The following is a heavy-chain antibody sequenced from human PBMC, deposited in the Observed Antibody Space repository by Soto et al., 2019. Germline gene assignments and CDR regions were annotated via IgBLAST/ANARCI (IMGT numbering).Heavy chain of an antibody. Sequence: LRLSCAASGFTVSSNYMSWVRQAPGKGLEWVSVIYSGGSTYYAESVKGRFTISRDNSKNTLYLQMNSLRAEDTAVYYCAIVDTAMLDYWGQGTLVTVSS. CDR2: IYSGGST. CDR3: AIVDTAMLDY. V-gene: IGHV3-53*01. J-gene: IGHJ4*02. CDR1: GFTVSSNY. D-gene: IGHD5-18*01.